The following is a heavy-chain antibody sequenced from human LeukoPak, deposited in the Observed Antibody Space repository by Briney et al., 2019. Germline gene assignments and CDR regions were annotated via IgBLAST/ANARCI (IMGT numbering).Heavy chain of an antibody. CDR1: GFPFSTYW. V-gene: IGHV3-7*01. Sequence: GGSLRLSCAASGFPFSTYWMSWVRQAPGKGLQWVANINQDGSEENSVDSVKGRFTISRDNAKNSLYLQMNSLRGEDTDVYYCARDLTGPYFYYGMDVRGQGTTVTVSS. J-gene: IGHJ6*02. CDR3: ARDLTGPYFYYGMDV. CDR2: INQDGSEE.